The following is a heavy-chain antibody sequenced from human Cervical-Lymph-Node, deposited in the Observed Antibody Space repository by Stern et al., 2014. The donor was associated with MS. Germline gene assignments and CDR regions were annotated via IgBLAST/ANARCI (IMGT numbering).Heavy chain of an antibody. J-gene: IGHJ4*02. CDR2: VHYSGTT. D-gene: IGHD3-3*01. Sequence: QLQLQESGPGLVKPSETLSLTCSVSGGSISSYYWNWIRQPPGKGLEWIANVHYSGTTKYNPSLKSRVTILLDTSINKTSLKLTSVTAADTAVYYCAGSGTYYPDYWGQGILVTVSS. V-gene: IGHV4-59*08. CDR1: GGSISSYY. CDR3: AGSGTYYPDY.